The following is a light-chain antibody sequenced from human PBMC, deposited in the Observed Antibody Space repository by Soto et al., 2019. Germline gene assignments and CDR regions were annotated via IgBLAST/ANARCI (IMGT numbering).Light chain of an antibody. CDR3: QQYSSSPLT. V-gene: IGKV3-20*01. J-gene: IGKJ4*01. Sequence: EIVLTQSPGTLSLSPGERATLSCRASQSVSSSYLAWYQQKPGQAPRLLIYDASNRATGIPDRFSGSGSGTEFTLTISRLEPEDFAVYYCQQYSSSPLTFGGGTKVDIK. CDR1: QSVSSSY. CDR2: DAS.